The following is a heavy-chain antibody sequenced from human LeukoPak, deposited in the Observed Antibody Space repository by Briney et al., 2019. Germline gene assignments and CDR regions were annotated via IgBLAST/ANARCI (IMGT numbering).Heavy chain of an antibody. Sequence: GGSLRLSCAASGFTFSSYSMNWVRQAPGKGLEWVSSISSSSSYIYYADSVKGRFTISRDNAKNSLYLQMNSLRAEDTAVYYCARGGAIAALPDDNWFDPWGQRTLVTVSS. J-gene: IGHJ5*02. CDR3: ARGGAIAALPDDNWFDP. V-gene: IGHV3-21*01. CDR2: ISSSSSYI. CDR1: GFTFSSYS. D-gene: IGHD6-13*01.